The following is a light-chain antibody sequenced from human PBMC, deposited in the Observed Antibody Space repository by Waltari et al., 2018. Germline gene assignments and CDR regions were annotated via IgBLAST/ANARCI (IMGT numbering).Light chain of an antibody. V-gene: IGLV1-51*02. J-gene: IGLJ7*01. CDR2: EDD. CDR3: GTWDSSLSGAV. Sequence: QSVLTQPPSLSAVPGQRCTISCPGLSPNIGNYYVSWYRHFPGTAPKLLIYEDDERPSGIPGRFSGSKSGTSATLDITGLQAGDEADYYCGTWDSSLSGAVFGGGTHLTVL. CDR1: SPNIGNYY.